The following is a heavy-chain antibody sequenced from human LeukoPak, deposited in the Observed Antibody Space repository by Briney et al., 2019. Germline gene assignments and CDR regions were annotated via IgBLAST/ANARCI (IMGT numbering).Heavy chain of an antibody. CDR3: AGVLGSSWHLPGAPFDY. Sequence: PSETLSLTCAVYGGSFSDYYWSWIRQPPGKGLEWIGEINHSGSTNYNPSLKSRVTISVDTSKNQFSLKLSSVTAADTAVYYCAGVLGSSWHLPGAPFDYWGQGTLVTVSS. J-gene: IGHJ4*02. V-gene: IGHV4-34*01. CDR1: GGSFSDYY. D-gene: IGHD6-13*01. CDR2: INHSGST.